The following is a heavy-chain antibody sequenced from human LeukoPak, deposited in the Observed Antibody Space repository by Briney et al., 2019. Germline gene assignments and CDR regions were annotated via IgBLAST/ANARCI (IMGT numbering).Heavy chain of an antibody. V-gene: IGHV1-8*01. CDR3: ARTPGYSSSLRNAFDI. D-gene: IGHD6-13*01. J-gene: IGHJ3*02. Sequence: ASVKVSCKASGYTFTSYDINWVRQATGQGLEWMGWMNPNSGNTGYARKFQGRVTMTRNTSISTAYMELSSLRSEGTAVYYCARTPGYSSSLRNAFDIWGQGTMVTVSS. CDR2: MNPNSGNT. CDR1: GYTFTSYD.